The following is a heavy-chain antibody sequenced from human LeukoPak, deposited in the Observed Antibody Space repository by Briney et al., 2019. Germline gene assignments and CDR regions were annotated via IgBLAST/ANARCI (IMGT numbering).Heavy chain of an antibody. J-gene: IGHJ5*02. V-gene: IGHV3-21*01. CDR2: ISSSSSYI. Sequence: PGGSLRLSCAASGFTFSSYSMNWVRQAPGKGLEWVSSISSSSSYIYYADSVKGRFTISRDNAKNSLYLQVNSLRAEDTAVYYCARDPLYCSGGSCSFPWGQGTLVTVSS. CDR1: GFTFSSYS. CDR3: ARDPLYCSGGSCSFP. D-gene: IGHD2-15*01.